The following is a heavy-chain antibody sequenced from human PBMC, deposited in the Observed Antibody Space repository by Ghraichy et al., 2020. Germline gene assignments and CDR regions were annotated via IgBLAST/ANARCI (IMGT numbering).Heavy chain of an antibody. CDR1: GFTFSSHA. D-gene: IGHD3-16*01. V-gene: IGHV3-23*01. CDR2: ITASGDST. J-gene: IGHJ4*02. Sequence: GALRLSCAGSGFTFSSHAMGWVRQGPGKGLEWVSIITASGDSTYYTDSVKGRFTISSDNSKNTLYLQMNSLRAEDTALYYCASRLGRPWGGGLDFWGQGTMVTVSS. CDR3: ASRLGRPWGGGLDF.